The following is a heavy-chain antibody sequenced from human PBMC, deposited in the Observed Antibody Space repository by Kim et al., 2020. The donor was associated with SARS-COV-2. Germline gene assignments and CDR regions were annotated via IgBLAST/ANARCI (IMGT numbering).Heavy chain of an antibody. Sequence: ASVKVSCKASGYTFTSYGISWVRQAPGQGLEWMGWISAYNGNTNYAQKLQGRVTMTTDTSTSTAYMELRSLRSDDTAMYYCARDVDDFWSGYYTLDYWGQGTLVTVSS. D-gene: IGHD3-3*01. V-gene: IGHV1-18*01. J-gene: IGHJ4*02. CDR3: ARDVDDFWSGYYTLDY. CDR1: GYTFTSYG. CDR2: ISAYNGNT.